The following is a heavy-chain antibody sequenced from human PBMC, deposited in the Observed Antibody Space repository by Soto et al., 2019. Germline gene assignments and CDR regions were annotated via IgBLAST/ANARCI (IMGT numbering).Heavy chain of an antibody. CDR3: ARNRPIAAAENWYFGL. D-gene: IGHD6-25*01. CDR2: ISAYNGNT. V-gene: IGHV1-18*01. Sequence: ASVKVSCKASGYTFTSYGISWVRQAPGQGLEWMGWISAYNGNTNYAQKLQGRVTMTTDISTSTACMELRSLRSDDTAVYYCARNRPIAAAENWYFGLWGRGTLVTVSS. J-gene: IGHJ2*01. CDR1: GYTFTSYG.